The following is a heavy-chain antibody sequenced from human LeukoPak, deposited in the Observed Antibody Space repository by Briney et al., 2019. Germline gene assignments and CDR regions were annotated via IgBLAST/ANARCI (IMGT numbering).Heavy chain of an antibody. CDR3: ARALHDCSSTSCYTLFDY. CDR1: GYTFTSYA. J-gene: IGHJ4*02. V-gene: IGHV1-3*01. Sequence: ASVEVSCKASGYTFTSYAMHWVRQAPGQRLEWMGWINAGNGNTKYSQKFQGRVTITRDTSASTAYMELSSLRSEDTAVYYCARALHDCSSTSCYTLFDYWGQGTLVTVSS. CDR2: INAGNGNT. D-gene: IGHD2-2*02.